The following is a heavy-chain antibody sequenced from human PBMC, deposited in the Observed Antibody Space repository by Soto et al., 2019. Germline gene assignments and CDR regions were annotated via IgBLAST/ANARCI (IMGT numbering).Heavy chain of an antibody. CDR1: GGSISSYY. Sequence: SETLSLTCTVSGGSISSYYWSWIRQPPGKGLEWIGYIYYSGSTNYNPSLKSRVTISVDTSKNQFSLKLSSVTAADTAVYYCASTESESDAFDIWGQGTMVTVSS. CDR3: ASTESESDAFDI. J-gene: IGHJ3*02. V-gene: IGHV4-59*01. CDR2: IYYSGST.